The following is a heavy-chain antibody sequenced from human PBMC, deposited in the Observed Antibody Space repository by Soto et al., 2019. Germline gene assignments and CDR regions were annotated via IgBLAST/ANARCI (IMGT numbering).Heavy chain of an antibody. D-gene: IGHD6-13*01. Sequence: QVQLVQSGAEVKEPGSSVKVSCKASGGTFAGFIMNWVRQTPGQGLEWMGGIVPMFGTPTYAERFKGRVTMSATESASTVYMPLNNLSTHDTAVYYCARHGTYSRSHRPYSGMDVWGHG. CDR1: GGTFAGFI. CDR3: ARHGTYSRSHRPYSGMDV. CDR2: IVPMFGTP. V-gene: IGHV1-69*01. J-gene: IGHJ6*02.